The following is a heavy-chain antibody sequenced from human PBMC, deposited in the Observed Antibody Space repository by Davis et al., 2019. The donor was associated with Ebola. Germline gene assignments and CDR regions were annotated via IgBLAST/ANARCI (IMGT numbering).Heavy chain of an antibody. V-gene: IGHV3-48*04. CDR1: GFTFASYS. D-gene: IGHD5-12*01. CDR2: IQSTSGSI. CDR3: ARESSGYDYRLDY. J-gene: IGHJ4*02. Sequence: PGGSLRLSCAASGFTFASYSMNWVRQAPGKGLQWVSYIQSTSGSISYADSVKGRFTISRDNAKNSLYLQMNSLRAEDTAVYYCARESSGYDYRLDYWGQGTLVTVSS.